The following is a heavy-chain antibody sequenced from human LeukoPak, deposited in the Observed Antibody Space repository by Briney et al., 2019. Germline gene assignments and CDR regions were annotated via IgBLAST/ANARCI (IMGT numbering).Heavy chain of an antibody. J-gene: IGHJ6*04. CDR1: GFALTDYD. V-gene: IGHV3-13*01. Sequence: GSLKLSFAVSGFALTDYDMHWGRPATGRGRGWVSAIVSTGDTYYPCSVKGRVTISRESAKRSLYLQMNSLRAGDTAVYYCVRGASRYSSPDVWGKGTTVTVSS. CDR2: IVSTGDT. D-gene: IGHD6-13*01. CDR3: VRGASRYSSPDV.